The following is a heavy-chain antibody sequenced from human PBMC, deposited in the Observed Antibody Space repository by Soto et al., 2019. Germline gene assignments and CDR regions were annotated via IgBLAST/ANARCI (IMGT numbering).Heavy chain of an antibody. V-gene: IGHV3-73*01. J-gene: IGHJ4*02. CDR3: TAYCSSGSCYLGYYFDY. CDR2: IRSKANNYAT. CDR1: GFTFSGSA. Sequence: HPGGSLRLSCAASGFTFSGSAMHWVRQASGKGLEWVGRIRSKANNYATAYAASLKGRFTISRDDSKNTAYLEMNSLKTEDTAVDYCTAYCSSGSCYLGYYFDYWGQETLVTVSS. D-gene: IGHD2-15*01.